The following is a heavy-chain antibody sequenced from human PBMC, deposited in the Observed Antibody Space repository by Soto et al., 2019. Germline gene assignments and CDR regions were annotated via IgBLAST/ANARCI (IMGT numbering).Heavy chain of an antibody. CDR3: ARQKNDFLTGYNAMAG. V-gene: IGHV5-51*01. CDR2: IYPGDSDT. D-gene: IGHD3-9*01. CDR1: GYSFSNYW. J-gene: IGHJ6*02. Sequence: GESLKISCKGPGYSFSNYWIGWVRQMPGKGLEWMGVIYPGDSDTRYGPSFQGQVTISVDKSISTAYLQWSSLKASDSATYYCARQKNDFLTGYNAMAGWGQGTTVTVSS.